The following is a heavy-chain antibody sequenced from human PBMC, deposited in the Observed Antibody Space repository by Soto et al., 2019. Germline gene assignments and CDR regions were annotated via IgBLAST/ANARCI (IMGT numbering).Heavy chain of an antibody. J-gene: IGHJ5*02. D-gene: IGHD6-13*01. V-gene: IGHV5-51*01. Sequence: PGESLKISCQTSGYSFSGYWIVWVRQMPGKGLEWMGIIYPNDSKVKYNPSVQGQVTMSVDESTSTAYMELSSLRSEDTAVYYCARDSWDRYSSSWYRVNWFDPWGQGTLVTVSS. CDR2: IYPNDSKV. CDR1: GYSFSGYW. CDR3: ARDSWDRYSSSWYRVNWFDP.